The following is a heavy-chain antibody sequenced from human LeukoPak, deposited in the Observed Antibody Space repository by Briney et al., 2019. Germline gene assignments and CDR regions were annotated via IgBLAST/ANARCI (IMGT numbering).Heavy chain of an antibody. CDR3: ARGLRFLEWLPTFAAFDI. Sequence: TSETLSLTCAVYGGSFSSYYWSWIRQPAGKGLEWIGRIYTSGSTNYNPSLKSRVTMSVDTSKNQFSLKLSSVTAADTAVYYCARGLRFLEWLPTFAAFDIWGQGTMVTVSS. D-gene: IGHD3-3*01. CDR2: IYTSGST. CDR1: GGSFSSYY. V-gene: IGHV4-59*10. J-gene: IGHJ3*02.